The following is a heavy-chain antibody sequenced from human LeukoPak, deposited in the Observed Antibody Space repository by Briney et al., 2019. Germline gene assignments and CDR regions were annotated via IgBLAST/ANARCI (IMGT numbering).Heavy chain of an antibody. CDR3: ARGIEEWLYLYY. V-gene: IGHV3-7*04. J-gene: IGHJ4*02. D-gene: IGHD3-3*01. CDR2: MNRDGSEK. Sequence: GGSLRLSCAASGFTFSSYWMSWVRQAPGKGLEYVATMNRDGSEKYYVDSVKGRFTISRDNSKNSLYLQMDSLRAEDTAVYYCARGIEEWLYLYYWGQGALVTVAS. CDR1: GFTFSSYW.